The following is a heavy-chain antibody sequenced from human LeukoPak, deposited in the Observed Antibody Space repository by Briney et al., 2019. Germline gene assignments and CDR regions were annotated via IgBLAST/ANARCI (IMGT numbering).Heavy chain of an antibody. CDR2: IRANGDSA. CDR1: GFTFDDYT. CDR3: AKDRGGGNDWFEP. J-gene: IGHJ5*02. D-gene: IGHD2-15*01. Sequence: GGSLRLSCEASGFTFDDYTMHWVRQAPGKGLEWVALIRANGDSAYSADSVKGRFTISRDNNKNSLCLQMNSLRTEDTAMYYCAKDRGGGNDWFEPWGQGTLVTVSS. V-gene: IGHV3-43*02.